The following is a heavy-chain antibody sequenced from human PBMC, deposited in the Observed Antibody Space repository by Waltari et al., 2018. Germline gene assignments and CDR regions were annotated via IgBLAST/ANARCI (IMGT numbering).Heavy chain of an antibody. V-gene: IGHV1-69*12. D-gene: IGHD2-2*01. CDR1: GGTFSSYA. CDR3: ARSSYRVVPAARGYGDPEFDY. CDR2: IIPIFGTA. Sequence: QVQLVQSGAEVKKPGSSVKVSCKASGGTFSSYAISWVRQAPGQGLEWMGGIIPIFGTANYAQKFQGRVTITADESTSTAYMELSSLRSEDTAVYYCARSSYRVVPAARGYGDPEFDYWGQGTLVTVSS. J-gene: IGHJ4*02.